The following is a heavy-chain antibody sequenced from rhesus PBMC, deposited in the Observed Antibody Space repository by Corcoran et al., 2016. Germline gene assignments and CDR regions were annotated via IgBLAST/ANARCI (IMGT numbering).Heavy chain of an antibody. D-gene: IGHD3-28*01. J-gene: IGHJ1*01. CDR1: GFTSGNSD. CDR3: TRGDSGYYTVEYFEC. CDR2: ISSGVSI. Sequence: EVQLVESGGGLVQPGGSLRLSCAAPGFTSGNSDLIWIRQAPGRGLEWVSYISSGVSIYYADSVKGRFTNSRDNAKNSLFLQMNSLRAEDTAVYYCTRGDSGYYTVEYFECWGQGALVTVSS. V-gene: IGHV3-32*01.